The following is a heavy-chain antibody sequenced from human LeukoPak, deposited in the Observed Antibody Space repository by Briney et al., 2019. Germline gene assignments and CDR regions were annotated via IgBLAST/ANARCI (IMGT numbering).Heavy chain of an antibody. CDR2: INSDGSRI. J-gene: IGHJ4*02. V-gene: IGHV3-74*01. Sequence: PGGSLRLSCAASGFTFSSYWMHWVRQAPGKGLVWVSRINSDGSRISYADSVKGRFTISRDNAKNTLYLQMNSLRAEDTAVYYCARAIAVAGPYYFDYWGQGTLVTVSS. CDR3: ARAIAVAGPYYFDY. CDR1: GFTFSSYW. D-gene: IGHD6-19*01.